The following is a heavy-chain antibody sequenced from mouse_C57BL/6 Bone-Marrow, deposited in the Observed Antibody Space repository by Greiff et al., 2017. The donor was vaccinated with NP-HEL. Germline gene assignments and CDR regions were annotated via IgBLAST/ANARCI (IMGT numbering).Heavy chain of an antibody. CDR2: IWGDGST. CDR1: GFSLTSYG. D-gene: IGHD1-1*01. CDR3: AAKGGGSSYDAMDY. V-gene: IGHV2-3*01. J-gene: IGHJ4*01. Sequence: QLQQSGPGLVAPSQSLSITCTVSGFSLTSYGVSWVRQPPGKGLEWLGVIWGDGSTNYHSALISRLSISKDNSKSQVFLKLNSLQTDDTATYYCAAKGGGSSYDAMDYWGQGTSVTVSS.